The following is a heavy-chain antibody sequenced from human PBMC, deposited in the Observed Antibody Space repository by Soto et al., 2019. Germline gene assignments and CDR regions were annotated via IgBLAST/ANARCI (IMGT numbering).Heavy chain of an antibody. CDR2: IYYSGST. CDR1: GGSISSYY. J-gene: IGHJ4*02. Sequence: SETLSLTCTVSGGSISSYYWSWIRQPPGKGLEWIGYIYYSGSTNYNPSLKSRVTISVDTSKNQFSLKLGSVTAADTAVYYCARGGPATLFDYWGQGTLVTVSS. V-gene: IGHV4-59*01. D-gene: IGHD6-25*01. CDR3: ARGGPATLFDY.